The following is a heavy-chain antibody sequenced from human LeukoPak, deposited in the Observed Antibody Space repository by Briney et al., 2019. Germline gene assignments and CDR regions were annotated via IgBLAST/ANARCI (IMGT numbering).Heavy chain of an antibody. D-gene: IGHD3-16*01. Sequence: GGSLRLSCAASGFTFRYYGMHWVRQAPGKGLQWVAVIWDDGSSKYYADSVKGRFTISRDNSKNTLYLQMNSLRAEDTAVYYCARDKGGYFDYWGQGTLVTVSS. J-gene: IGHJ4*02. CDR2: IWDDGSSK. CDR3: ARDKGGYFDY. V-gene: IGHV3-33*01. CDR1: GFTFRYYG.